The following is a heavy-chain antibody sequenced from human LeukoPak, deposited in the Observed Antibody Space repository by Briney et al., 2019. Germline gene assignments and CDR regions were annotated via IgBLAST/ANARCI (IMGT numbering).Heavy chain of an antibody. Sequence: SETLSLTCAVYGGSFSGYYWSWIRQPPGKGLEWIGEINHSGSTNYNPSLKSRVTISVDTSKNQFSLKLSSVTAADTAVYYCARLVRTSCYILCAFDIWGQGTMVTVSS. CDR3: ARLVRTSCYILCAFDI. J-gene: IGHJ3*02. V-gene: IGHV4-34*01. D-gene: IGHD2-2*02. CDR2: INHSGST. CDR1: GGSFSGYY.